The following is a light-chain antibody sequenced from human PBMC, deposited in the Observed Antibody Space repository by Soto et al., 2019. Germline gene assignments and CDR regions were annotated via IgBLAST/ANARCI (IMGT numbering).Light chain of an antibody. CDR2: GAS. J-gene: IGKJ1*01. V-gene: IGKV3-20*01. Sequence: EIVLTQSPGTLSLSPGERATLSCRASQTVSSSYLAWYQQKPGQAPRLLIYGASLRATGIPDRFSGSGSGTGFTLTISRLGPEDFAVYYCQQYGSSPRTFGQGTKVEIK. CDR1: QTVSSSY. CDR3: QQYGSSPRT.